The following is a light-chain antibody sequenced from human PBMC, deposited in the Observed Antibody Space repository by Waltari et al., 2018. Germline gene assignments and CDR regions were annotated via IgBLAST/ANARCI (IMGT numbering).Light chain of an antibody. CDR3: MQALQTPLT. CDR1: QSLLYSNGYNY. V-gene: IGKV2-28*01. CDR2: LGS. J-gene: IGKJ4*01. Sequence: EIVLTQSPLSLPVTPGEPASTSCRSSQSLLYSNGYNYLDWYLQKPGQSPQLLIYLGSNRASGVPDRFSGSGSGTDFTLKITRVEAEDVGVYYCMQALQTPLTFGGGTKVEIK.